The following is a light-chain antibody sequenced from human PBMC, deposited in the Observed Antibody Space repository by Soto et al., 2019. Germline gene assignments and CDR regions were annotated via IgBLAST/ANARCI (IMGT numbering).Light chain of an antibody. Sequence: QSALTQVASVSGSPGQSITISCTGTSSDVGVYNYVSWYLQHPGKAPKLMIYNVNYRPSGVANRFSGSKSGNTASLNISGLQAEDECPYYCSSYTSYSTVVFGGGTKVTVL. CDR2: NVN. J-gene: IGLJ2*01. CDR3: SSYTSYSTVV. CDR1: SSDVGVYNY. V-gene: IGLV2-14*03.